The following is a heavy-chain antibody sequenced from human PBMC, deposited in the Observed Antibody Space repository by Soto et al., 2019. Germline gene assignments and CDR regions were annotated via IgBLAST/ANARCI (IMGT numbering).Heavy chain of an antibody. V-gene: IGHV1-24*01. CDR2: FDPEDGET. CDR1: GYTLTELS. D-gene: IGHD6-19*01. Sequence: ASVKVSCKVSGYTLTELSMHWVRQAPGKGLEWMGGFDPEDGETIYAQKFQGRVTMTEDTSTDTAYMELSSLRSEDTAVYYCATTSQVGHFRGIAVAGWFDPWGQGTLVTVSS. CDR3: ATTSQVGHFRGIAVAGWFDP. J-gene: IGHJ5*02.